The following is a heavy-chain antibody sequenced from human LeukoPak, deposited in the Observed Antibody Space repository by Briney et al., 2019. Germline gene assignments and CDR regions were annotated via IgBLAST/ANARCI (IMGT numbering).Heavy chain of an antibody. Sequence: PSETLSLTCTVSGYSISSGYYWGCIRQPPGEGMGWIGCIYYSVSTYYTPSLKSRVTISVDTPKNQFSLKLSSVTAAETAVYYCARDPAELYRGGCSSTSCYLPPSCFDYWGQGTLVTVSS. CDR1: GYSISSGYY. CDR3: ARDPAELYRGGCSSTSCYLPPSCFDY. J-gene: IGHJ4*02. V-gene: IGHV4-38-2*02. D-gene: IGHD2-2*01. CDR2: IYYSVST.